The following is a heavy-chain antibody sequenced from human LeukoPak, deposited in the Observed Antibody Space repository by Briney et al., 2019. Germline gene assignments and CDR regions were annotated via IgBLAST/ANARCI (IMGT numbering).Heavy chain of an antibody. CDR2: IYYSGST. D-gene: IGHD3-3*01. Sequence: PSQTLSLTCTVSGGSISSGGYYWSWIRQHPGKGLEWIGYIYYSGSTYYNPSLKSRVTISVDTSKNQFSLKLSSVTAADTAVYYCARGWGYDFWSGYFNNWFDPWGQGTLVTVSS. CDR3: ARGWGYDFWSGYFNNWFDP. V-gene: IGHV4-31*03. J-gene: IGHJ5*02. CDR1: GGSISSGGYY.